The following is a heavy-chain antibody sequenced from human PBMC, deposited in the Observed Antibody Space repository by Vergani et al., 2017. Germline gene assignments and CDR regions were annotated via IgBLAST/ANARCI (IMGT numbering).Heavy chain of an antibody. CDR1: GAPLCYWC. CDR3: ARGRGDNWYFDL. CDR2: LCPSGST. Sequence: QVQMQESGPGLVKTSETLSLTRSPSGAPLCYWCWSCLRHPPEKGLEWSGRLCPSGSTNYKPSLKSRVTVSIDTSKKQFSLNLTSVTAADTAVYYCARGRGDNWYFDLWGRGTLVTVSS. V-gene: IGHV4-4*07. D-gene: IGHD3-10*01. J-gene: IGHJ2*01.